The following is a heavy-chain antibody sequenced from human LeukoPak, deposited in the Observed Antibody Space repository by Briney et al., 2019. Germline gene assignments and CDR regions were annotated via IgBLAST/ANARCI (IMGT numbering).Heavy chain of an antibody. CDR1: GGSISSGGYS. J-gene: IGHJ4*02. Sequence: SETLSLTCAVSGGSISSGGYSWSWIRRPPGKGLEWIGYIYHSGSTYYNPSLKSRVTISVDRSKNQFSLKPSSVTAADTAVYYCARGGAYYYDSSGYMFDYWGQGTLVTVSS. V-gene: IGHV4-30-2*01. D-gene: IGHD3-22*01. CDR2: IYHSGST. CDR3: ARGGAYYYDSSGYMFDY.